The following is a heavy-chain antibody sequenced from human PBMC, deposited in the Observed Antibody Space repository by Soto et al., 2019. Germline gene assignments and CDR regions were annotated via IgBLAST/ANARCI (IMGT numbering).Heavy chain of an antibody. CDR1: GFTFSSYG. D-gene: IGHD3-22*01. J-gene: IGHJ4*02. CDR2: VSYDGSNK. CDR3: AKDTYYYDRSGYYTYDH. V-gene: IGHV3-30*18. Sequence: GGSLRLSCVASGFTFSSYGVHWVRQAPGKGLEWVASVSYDGSNKHYADSVKGRFTISRDNSRNTLDLQMNSLRAEDTAVYYCAKDTYYYDRSGYYTYDHWGQGTQVIVSS.